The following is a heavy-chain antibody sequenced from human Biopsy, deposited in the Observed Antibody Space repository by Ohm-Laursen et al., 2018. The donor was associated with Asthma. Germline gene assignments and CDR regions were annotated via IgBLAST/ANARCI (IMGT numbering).Heavy chain of an antibody. J-gene: IGHJ4*02. V-gene: IGHV4-39*01. D-gene: IGHD7-27*01. Sequence: GTLSLTCTVSGGPMSSSSYYWGWIRQPPGKGLEWMGSISYTGSAYHTPSLKSRVTISVNTSKNHFSLKLSSVTAADTAVYYCARHWDWGSFFDYWGQGTPVTVSS. CDR1: GGPMSSSSYY. CDR2: ISYTGSA. CDR3: ARHWDWGSFFDY.